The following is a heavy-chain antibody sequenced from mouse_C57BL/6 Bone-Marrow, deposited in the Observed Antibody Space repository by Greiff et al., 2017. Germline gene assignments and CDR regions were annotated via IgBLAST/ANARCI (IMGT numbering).Heavy chain of an antibody. V-gene: IGHV1-76*01. Sequence: VQLQQSGAELVRPGASVKLSCKASGYTFTDYYINWVKQRPGQGLEWIARIYPGSGNTYYNEKFKGKATLTAEKSSSTAYMQLSSLTSEDSAVYFCAIVITTVVAPDYFDYWGQGTTLTVSS. D-gene: IGHD1-1*01. J-gene: IGHJ2*01. CDR3: AIVITTVVAPDYFDY. CDR1: GYTFTDYY. CDR2: IYPGSGNT.